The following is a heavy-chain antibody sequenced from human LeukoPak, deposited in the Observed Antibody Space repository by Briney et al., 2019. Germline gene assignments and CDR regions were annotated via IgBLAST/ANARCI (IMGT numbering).Heavy chain of an antibody. V-gene: IGHV4-39*01. Sequence: SETLSLTCTVSGGSISSSSYYWGWIRQPPGKGLEWIGSIYYSGSTYYNPSLKSRVTISVDTSKNQFSLKLSSVTAADTAVYYCARGVGAIIFPPLYFDYWGQGTLVTVSS. CDR2: IYYSGST. J-gene: IGHJ4*02. CDR3: ARGVGAIIFPPLYFDY. CDR1: GGSISSSSYY. D-gene: IGHD1-26*01.